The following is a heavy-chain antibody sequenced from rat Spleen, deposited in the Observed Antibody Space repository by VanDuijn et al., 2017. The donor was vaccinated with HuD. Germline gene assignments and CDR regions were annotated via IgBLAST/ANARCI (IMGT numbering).Heavy chain of an antibody. D-gene: IGHD5-1*01. Sequence: EVQLVESGVFLIQPGRSLKICFAASGFPFSGYAMAWVRQAPKKGLEWVATILYDDTTTYYRDSVKGRFTISRTNAESTLYLHMDSLTSEDTATYCCARHPQLGAFWYFDFWGPGTMVTVSS. CDR2: ILYDDTTT. CDR1: GFPFSGYA. CDR3: ARHPQLGAFWYFDF. V-gene: IGHV5-17*01. J-gene: IGHJ1*01.